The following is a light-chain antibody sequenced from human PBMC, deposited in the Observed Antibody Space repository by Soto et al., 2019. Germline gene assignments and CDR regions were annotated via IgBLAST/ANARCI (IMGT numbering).Light chain of an antibody. J-gene: IGKJ1*01. CDR3: QQSYNTPRT. V-gene: IGKV1-39*01. CDR2: AAS. CDR1: QSISNY. Sequence: EIQITQSPSSLSASVGDRVSITCRASQSISNYLNWYQQKPGKAPKVLIYAASSLQSGVPSRFSGSGSGTDFTLTISSLQPEDFATYYCQQSYNTPRTFGQATKVDIK.